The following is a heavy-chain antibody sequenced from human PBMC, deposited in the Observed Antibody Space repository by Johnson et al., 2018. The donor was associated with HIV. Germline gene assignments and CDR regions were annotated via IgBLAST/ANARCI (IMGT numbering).Heavy chain of an antibody. CDR2: ISGDGSGS. J-gene: IGHJ3*02. CDR3: AKDQRQTAIPQRAFDI. D-gene: IGHD6-25*01. V-gene: IGHV3-74*01. CDR1: GFTVSSNY. Sequence: VQLVESGGGLVQPGGSLRLSCAASGFTVSSNYMSWVRQAPGKGLEWVSRISGDGSGSSYADSVKGRFPISRDNAKNTLYLQLNSLRAEDTAVYYRAKDQRQTAIPQRAFDICGQGTMVTVSS.